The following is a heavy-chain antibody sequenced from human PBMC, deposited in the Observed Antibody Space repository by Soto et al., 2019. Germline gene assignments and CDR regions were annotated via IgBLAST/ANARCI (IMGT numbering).Heavy chain of an antibody. Sequence: VGSLRLSCAASGFTFSSYGMHWVRQAPGKGLEWVAVIWYDGSNKYYADSVKGRFTISRDNSKNTLYLQMNSLRAEDTAVYYCARGEQRITIFGVVRWFDPWGQGALVTVSS. D-gene: IGHD3-3*01. CDR3: ARGEQRITIFGVVRWFDP. J-gene: IGHJ5*02. CDR2: IWYDGSNK. CDR1: GFTFSSYG. V-gene: IGHV3-33*01.